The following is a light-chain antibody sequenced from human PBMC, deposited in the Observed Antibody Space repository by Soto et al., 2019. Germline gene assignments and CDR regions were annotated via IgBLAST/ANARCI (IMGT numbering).Light chain of an antibody. J-gene: IGLJ2*01. CDR2: STT. CDR3: LLYYGGAQL. V-gene: IGLV7-43*01. CDR1: TVAVTRGSY. Sequence: QPVVTQEPSLTVSPGGPVTLTCASRTVAVTRGSYPNWVQQKPGQAPRALIHSTTNKHSWTPARFSGSLLGGKAALTLSGVQPEDESDYYCLLYYGGAQLFGGGTKVTVL.